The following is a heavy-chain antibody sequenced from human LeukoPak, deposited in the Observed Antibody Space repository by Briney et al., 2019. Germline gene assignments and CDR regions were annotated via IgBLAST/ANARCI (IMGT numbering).Heavy chain of an antibody. D-gene: IGHD2-21*01. CDR3: ARPGCGGNCYYRMDV. J-gene: IGHJ6*04. CDR2: VSYDITRT. CDR1: GFTFSSYA. Sequence: PGVSLRLSCAASGFTFSSYAMTWVRQAPGKGLEWISAVSYDITRTFYADSVKGRFAISRDNSRNTLFLQMNSLRADDTAVYYCARPGCGGNCYYRMDVWGKGTTVTVSS. V-gene: IGHV3-23*01.